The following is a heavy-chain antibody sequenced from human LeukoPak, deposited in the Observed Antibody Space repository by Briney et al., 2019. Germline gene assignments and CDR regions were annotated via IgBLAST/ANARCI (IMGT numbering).Heavy chain of an antibody. Sequence: ASVKVSCKASGYTFTGYYMHWVRQAPGQGLEWMGWINPNGGGTNYAQKFQGRVTMTRDSSISTAYMELSRLRSDDTAVYYCARDIGSGSYSSDSWGQGTLVTVSS. CDR1: GYTFTGYY. CDR2: INPNGGGT. V-gene: IGHV1-2*02. CDR3: ARDIGSGSYSSDS. D-gene: IGHD3-10*01. J-gene: IGHJ5*01.